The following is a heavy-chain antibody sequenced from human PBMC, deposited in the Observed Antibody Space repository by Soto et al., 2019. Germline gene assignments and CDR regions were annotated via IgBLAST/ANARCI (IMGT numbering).Heavy chain of an antibody. D-gene: IGHD2-15*01. V-gene: IGHV3-30-3*01. J-gene: IGHJ6*02. Sequence: SGGGVVQPGRSLRLSCAASGFTFSSYAMHWVRQAPGKGLEWVAVISYDGSNKYYADSVKGRFTISRDNSKNTLYLQMNSLRAEDTAVYYCARAGCDGGSCYTLVGLRYGMDVWGQGTTVTVSS. CDR2: ISYDGSNK. CDR3: ARAGCDGGSCYTLVGLRYGMDV. CDR1: GFTFSSYA.